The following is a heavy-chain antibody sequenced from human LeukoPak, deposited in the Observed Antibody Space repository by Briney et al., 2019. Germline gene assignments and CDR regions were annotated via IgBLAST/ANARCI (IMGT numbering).Heavy chain of an antibody. CDR1: GGSFSGYY. V-gene: IGHV4-34*01. Sequence: PSETLSLTCAVYGGSFSGYYWSWIRQPPGKGLEWIGEINHSGSTNYNPSLKSRVTISVDTSKNQFSLKLSSVTAADTAVYYCAREATYYDFWSGYSWGQGTLVTVSS. J-gene: IGHJ5*02. D-gene: IGHD3-3*01. CDR2: INHSGST. CDR3: AREATYYDFWSGYS.